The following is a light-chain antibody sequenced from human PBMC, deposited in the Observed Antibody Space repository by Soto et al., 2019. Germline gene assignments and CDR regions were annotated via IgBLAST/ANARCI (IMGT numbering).Light chain of an antibody. V-gene: IGLV2-14*01. CDR2: EVS. Sequence: QSALTQPASVSGSPGQSITISCTGTSSDVGGSNHVSWYQQHPGKAPKLMIYEVSNRPSGVSNRFSGSKSGNTASLTISGLQAEDEADYYCSSYTSSSTPYVFGTGTKLTVL. CDR3: SSYTSSSTPYV. CDR1: SSDVGGSNH. J-gene: IGLJ1*01.